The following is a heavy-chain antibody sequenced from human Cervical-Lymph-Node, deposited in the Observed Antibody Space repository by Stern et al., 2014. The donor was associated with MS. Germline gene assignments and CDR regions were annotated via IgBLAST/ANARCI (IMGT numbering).Heavy chain of an antibody. D-gene: IGHD3-3*01. CDR2: IYPGDSDT. CDR3: ARGVETDGFDI. CDR1: GYRFSSYW. Sequence: EVQLVESGAEVKKPGESLKISCKGSGYRFSSYWIGWGRQMPGKGLEWMGIIYPGDSDTTYSPSFQGQVTISADESISTAYMQWSSLKASDTAVYYCARGVETDGFDIWGQGTMVTVSS. V-gene: IGHV5-51*01. J-gene: IGHJ3*02.